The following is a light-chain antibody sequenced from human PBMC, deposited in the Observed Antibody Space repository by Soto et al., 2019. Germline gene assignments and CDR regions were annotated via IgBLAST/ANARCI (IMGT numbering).Light chain of an antibody. CDR1: QSVSSN. CDR3: QQHNNWPLT. J-gene: IGKJ4*01. Sequence: GMKQSPAALSVSPGERATLSCRASQSVSSNLAWYQQKPGQAPRLPVYGASTRATGIPARFSGSGSRTQFTLTISSLQSEDFAVYYCQQHNNWPLTFGGGTKVDIK. CDR2: GAS. V-gene: IGKV3-15*01.